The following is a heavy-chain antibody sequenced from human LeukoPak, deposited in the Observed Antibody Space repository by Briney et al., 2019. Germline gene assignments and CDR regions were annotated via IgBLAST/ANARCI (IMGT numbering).Heavy chain of an antibody. V-gene: IGHV1-2*02. CDR2: INPNSGGT. J-gene: IGHJ4*02. CDR1: GYTFTDYY. CDR3: ARSPHILTGENFDY. Sequence: ASVKVSCKASGYTFTDYYMHWVRQAPGQGLEWMGWINPNSGGTNYAQKFQDRVTMTRDTSISTDYMELSRLRSADTAVYYCARSPHILTGENFDYWGQGTLVTVSS. D-gene: IGHD3-9*01.